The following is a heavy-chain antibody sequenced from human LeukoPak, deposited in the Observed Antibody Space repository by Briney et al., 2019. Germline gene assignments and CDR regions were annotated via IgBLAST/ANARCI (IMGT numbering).Heavy chain of an antibody. D-gene: IGHD3-10*01. CDR1: GGSISSYY. CDR2: IYYSGST. CDR3: ARALPYYYGSGRSPTTLDY. J-gene: IGHJ4*02. V-gene: IGHV4-59*01. Sequence: PSETLSLTCTVSGGSISSYYWSWIRQPPGKGLEWIGYIYYSGSTNYNPSLKSRVTISVDTSKNQFSLKLSSVTAADTAVYYCARALPYYYGSGRSPTTLDYWGQGTLVTVSS.